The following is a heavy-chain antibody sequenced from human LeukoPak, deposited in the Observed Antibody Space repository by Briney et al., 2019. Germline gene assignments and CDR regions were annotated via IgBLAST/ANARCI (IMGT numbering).Heavy chain of an antibody. Sequence: HAGGSLRLSCAASGFTFSNYVMGWVRQAPEKGLQWVSSSSGSGGSTYYADSVKGRFTISRDSSKKTVYLQMNSLRDEDTAVYFCAKGASPDYYGSGRFDFWGQGIPVTVSS. J-gene: IGHJ5*01. CDR3: AKGASPDYYGSGRFDF. CDR1: GFTFSNYV. CDR2: SSGSGGST. V-gene: IGHV3-23*01. D-gene: IGHD3-10*01.